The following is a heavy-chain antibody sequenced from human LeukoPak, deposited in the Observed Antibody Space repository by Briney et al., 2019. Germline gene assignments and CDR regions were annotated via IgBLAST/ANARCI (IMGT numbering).Heavy chain of an antibody. D-gene: IGHD5-18*01. J-gene: IGHJ3*02. CDR1: GYNFNSYG. Sequence: ASVKVSCKASGYNFNSYGIGWVRQAPRQGLEWMGWITAGNGNTNYAQKVQGRVTMTTDTSTSTAYTELRSLRSDDTAVYFRARDLARGYSYGYNAFDIWGQGTMVTVSS. CDR3: ARDLARGYSYGYNAFDI. V-gene: IGHV1-18*01. CDR2: ITAGNGNT.